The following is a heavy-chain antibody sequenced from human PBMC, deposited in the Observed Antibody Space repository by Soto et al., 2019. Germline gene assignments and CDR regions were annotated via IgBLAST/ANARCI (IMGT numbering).Heavy chain of an antibody. D-gene: IGHD2-15*01. V-gene: IGHV3-23*01. CDR3: AKSGIVVVVAAYFDY. J-gene: IGHJ4*02. CDR1: GFTFSRYA. Sequence: GGSLRLSCAASGFTFSRYAMSWVRQAPGKGLEWVSAISGSGGSTYYADSVKGRFTISRDNSKNTLYLQMNSLRAEDTAVYYCAKSGIVVVVAAYFDYWGQGTLVTVSS. CDR2: ISGSGGST.